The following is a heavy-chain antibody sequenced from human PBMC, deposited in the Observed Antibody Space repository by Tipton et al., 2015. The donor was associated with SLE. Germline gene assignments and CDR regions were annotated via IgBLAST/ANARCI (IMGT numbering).Heavy chain of an antibody. CDR1: GGSISSSGYD. Sequence: TLSLTCTVSGGSISSSGYDWGWIRQPPGKGLEWIGSFYHSGSTYYNPSLKSRVTISVDTSKNQFSLKLSSVTAADTAQYYCARIAIAPAMGEYYFDSWGQGTLVTVSS. CDR3: ARIAIAPAMGEYYFDS. J-gene: IGHJ4*02. CDR2: FYHSGST. D-gene: IGHD2-2*01. V-gene: IGHV4-39*07.